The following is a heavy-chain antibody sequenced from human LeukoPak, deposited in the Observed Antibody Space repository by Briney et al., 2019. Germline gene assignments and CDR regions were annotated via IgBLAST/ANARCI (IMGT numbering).Heavy chain of an antibody. V-gene: IGHV4-4*09. D-gene: IGHD5-12*01. CDR1: GGSISSYY. Sequence: SETLSLTCTVSGGSISSYYWSWIRQPPGKGLEWIGYIYTSGSTNYNPSLKSRVTISVDTSKNQFSLKLSSVTAADTAVYYCARGGYSGPSLAFDIWGQGTMVTVSS. CDR2: IYTSGST. J-gene: IGHJ3*02. CDR3: ARGGYSGPSLAFDI.